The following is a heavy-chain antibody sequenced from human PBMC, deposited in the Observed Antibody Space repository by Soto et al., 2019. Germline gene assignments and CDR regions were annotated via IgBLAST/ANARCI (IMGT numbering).Heavy chain of an antibody. V-gene: IGHV3-23*01. CDR3: ANVPIWCGGSSCYTEGFDS. Sequence: LRLSCVASGFVFSDYAMSWVRQAPGKGLEWVSAISAGGDTYYADSVKGRFTVSRANSRNTLYLQMNSLRAKDTAIYYCANVPIWCGGSSCYTEGFDSWGQGTLVTVSS. CDR1: GFVFSDYA. D-gene: IGHD2-21*01. J-gene: IGHJ4*02. CDR2: ISAGGDT.